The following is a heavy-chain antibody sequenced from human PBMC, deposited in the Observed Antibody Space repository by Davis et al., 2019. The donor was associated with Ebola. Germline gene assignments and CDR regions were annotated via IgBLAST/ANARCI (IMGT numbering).Heavy chain of an antibody. D-gene: IGHD1-26*01. CDR1: GYTFTSYA. CDR2: INAGNGNT. J-gene: IGHJ4*02. V-gene: IGHV1-3*01. CDR3: ARAYPPTLYSGSYLDY. Sequence: ASVKVSCKASGYTFTSYAMHWVRQAPGQRLEWMGWINAGNGNTKYSQKFQGRVTITADKSTSTAYMELSSLRSEDTAVYYCARAYPPTLYSGSYLDYWGQGTLVTVSS.